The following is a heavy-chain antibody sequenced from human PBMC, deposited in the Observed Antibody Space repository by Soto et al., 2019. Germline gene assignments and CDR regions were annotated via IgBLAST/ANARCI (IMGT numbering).Heavy chain of an antibody. CDR2: ISSNSAYI. CDR3: TRDASRDSSARGWFDP. J-gene: IGHJ5*02. D-gene: IGHD6-13*01. CDR1: GFTFRSFT. Sequence: PGGSLRLSCAASGFTFRSFTMNWVRQSQGKGLEWVSTISSNSAYIYYTDALRGRFTISRDNAKNSLHLQMNSLRAEDTAVYYCTRDASRDSSARGWFDPWGPGTLVTV. V-gene: IGHV3-21*01.